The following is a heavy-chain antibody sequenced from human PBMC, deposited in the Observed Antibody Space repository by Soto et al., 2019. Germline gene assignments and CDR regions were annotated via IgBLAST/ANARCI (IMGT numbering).Heavy chain of an antibody. CDR2: IYYSGST. CDR3: ARHIAAAERNYGMDV. CDR1: GGSISSYY. D-gene: IGHD6-13*01. V-gene: IGHV4-59*08. J-gene: IGHJ6*02. Sequence: PSETLSLTCTVSGGSISSYYWSWIRQPPGKGLEWIGYIYYSGSTNYNPSLQGRVTMTTDTSTNTAYTELRSLRSDDTAVYYCARHIAAAERNYGMDVWGQGTTVTVSS.